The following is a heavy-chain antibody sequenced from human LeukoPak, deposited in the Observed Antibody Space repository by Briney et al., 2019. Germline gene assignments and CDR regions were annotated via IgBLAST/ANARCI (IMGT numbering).Heavy chain of an antibody. CDR3: ARDAPGHYDFWSAQSWFDP. Sequence: SETLFLTCTVSGGSISSSSYYWGWIRQPPGKGLEWIGRIYYSGSTYYNPFLKSRVTVSVDTSKNQFSLKLSYVPAADTAVYHCARDAPGHYDFWSAQSWFDPWGQGTLVTVSS. V-gene: IGHV4-39*07. CDR2: IYYSGST. D-gene: IGHD3-3*01. J-gene: IGHJ5*02. CDR1: GGSISSSSYY.